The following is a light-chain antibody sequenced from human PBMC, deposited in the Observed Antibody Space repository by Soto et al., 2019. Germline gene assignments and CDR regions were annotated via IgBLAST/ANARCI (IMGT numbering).Light chain of an antibody. CDR2: NTN. V-gene: IGLV8-61*01. CDR1: SGSVSTNYY. Sequence: QTVVTQEPSFSVSPGGTVTLTCGLSSGSVSTNYYPSWYQQTPGHAPRTLIYNTNIRSSGVPDRFSGSILGNKAALTITGAQADDESDYYCVLFMGSGIWLFGGGTKLTVL. CDR3: VLFMGSGIWL. J-gene: IGLJ2*01.